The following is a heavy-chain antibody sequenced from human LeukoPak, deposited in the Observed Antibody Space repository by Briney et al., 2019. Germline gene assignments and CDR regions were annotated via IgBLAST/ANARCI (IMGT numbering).Heavy chain of an antibody. CDR3: ARDRPTMVRGVIMKITRYGMDV. Sequence: GSSVKVSSKASGGTFSSYAISWVGQAPGQGLEWMGGIIPIFGTANYAQKFQGRVTITADESTSTAYMELSSLRSEDTAVYYCARDRPTMVRGVIMKITRYGMDVWGKGTTVTVSS. J-gene: IGHJ6*04. D-gene: IGHD3-10*01. CDR1: GGTFSSYA. V-gene: IGHV1-69*01. CDR2: IIPIFGTA.